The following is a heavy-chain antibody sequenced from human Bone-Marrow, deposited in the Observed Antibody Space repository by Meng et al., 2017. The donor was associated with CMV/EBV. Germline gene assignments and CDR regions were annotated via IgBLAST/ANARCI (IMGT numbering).Heavy chain of an antibody. Sequence: GESLKISCKGSGYSFTSYWIGWVRQMPGKGLEWMGIIYPGDSDTRYSPSFQGQVTISADKSISTAYLQWSSLKASDTAMYYCARHWCPSQYQLPTRKNYYYGMDVWGQGTTVTVSS. J-gene: IGHJ6*02. CDR2: IYPGDSDT. V-gene: IGHV5-51*01. D-gene: IGHD2-2*01. CDR3: ARHWCPSQYQLPTRKNYYYGMDV. CDR1: GYSFTSYW.